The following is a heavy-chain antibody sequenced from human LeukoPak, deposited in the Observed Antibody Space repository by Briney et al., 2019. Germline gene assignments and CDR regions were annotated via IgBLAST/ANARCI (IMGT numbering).Heavy chain of an antibody. CDR2: IHTSGST. D-gene: IGHD1-26*01. V-gene: IGHV4-4*07. J-gene: IGHJ4*02. CDR1: GGSISSYY. Sequence: SETLSLTCTVSGGSISSYYWSCIRQPAGKGLEWIGRIHTSGSTNYNPSLKSRVTMSVDTSKNQLSLKLSSVTAADTAVYYCARDSPLYSGSYFDYWGQGTLVTVSS. CDR3: ARDSPLYSGSYFDY.